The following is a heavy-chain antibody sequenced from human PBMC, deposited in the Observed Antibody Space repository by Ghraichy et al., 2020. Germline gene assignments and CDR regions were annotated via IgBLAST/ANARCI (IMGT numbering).Heavy chain of an antibody. D-gene: IGHD3-10*01. J-gene: IGHJ5*02. CDR2: INHSGST. CDR1: GGSFSGYY. CDR3: ARGQDVLLWFGESAPYNWFDP. V-gene: IGHV4-34*01. Sequence: SQTLSLTCAVYGGSFSGYYWSWIRQPPGKGLEWIGEINHSGSTNYNPSLKSRVTISVDTSKNQFSLKLSSVTAADTAVYYCARGQDVLLWFGESAPYNWFDPWGQGTLVTVSS.